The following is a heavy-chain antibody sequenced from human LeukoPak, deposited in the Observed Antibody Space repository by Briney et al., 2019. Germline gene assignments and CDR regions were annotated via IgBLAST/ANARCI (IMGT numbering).Heavy chain of an antibody. J-gene: IGHJ5*02. V-gene: IGHV3-11*04. Sequence: GGSLRLXCAASGFAFSDYYMSWIRQAPGKGLEWVSYISSSGSTIYYADSVKGRFTISRDNAKNSLYLQMNSLRAEDTAVYYCARCGHRNWFDPWGQRTLVSVSS. CDR2: ISSSGSTI. D-gene: IGHD5-12*01. CDR1: GFAFSDYY. CDR3: ARCGHRNWFDP.